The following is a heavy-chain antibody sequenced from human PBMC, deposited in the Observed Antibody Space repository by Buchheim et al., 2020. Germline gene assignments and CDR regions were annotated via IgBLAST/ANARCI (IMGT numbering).Heavy chain of an antibody. J-gene: IGHJ4*02. Sequence: QVQLQESGPGLVKPSQTLSLTCAVSGGSISSSNWWTWVRQPPGKGLEWIGKIYHSGRPNYNPSLKSRVTISVDTSKNQFSLKLSSVTAADTAVYYCARIYCSSTSCYTVAGYFDYWGQGTL. CDR3: ARIYCSSTSCYTVAGYFDY. CDR1: GGSISSSNW. V-gene: IGHV4-4*02. D-gene: IGHD2-2*02. CDR2: IYHSGRP.